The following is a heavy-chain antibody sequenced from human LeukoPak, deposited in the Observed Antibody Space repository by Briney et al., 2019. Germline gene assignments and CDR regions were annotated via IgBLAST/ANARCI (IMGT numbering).Heavy chain of an antibody. Sequence: SETLSLTCAVYGGSFSGYYWNWIRQPAGKGLEWIGRFYTSGSTNYNPSLKSRVTISVDTPKNQFSLKLSSVTAADTAVYYCAREIGGYTYGYVPREVSYYFDYWGQGTLVTVSS. CDR1: GGSFSGYY. CDR3: AREIGGYTYGYVPREVSYYFDY. V-gene: IGHV4-4*07. D-gene: IGHD5-18*01. J-gene: IGHJ4*02. CDR2: FYTSGST.